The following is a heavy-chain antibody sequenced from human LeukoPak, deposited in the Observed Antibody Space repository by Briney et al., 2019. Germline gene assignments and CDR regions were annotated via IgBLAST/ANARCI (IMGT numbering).Heavy chain of an antibody. D-gene: IGHD3-9*01. Sequence: GGSLRLSCAASGFPFGDYVMSWVRQAPGKGLEWIAYINHNAETIYYADSVKGRFTISRDNAKNSLSLQMNSLRDEDAAVYYCARDHDWAFHYWGQGTRVTVSS. V-gene: IGHV3-48*02. CDR2: INHNAETI. CDR1: GFPFGDYV. J-gene: IGHJ4*02. CDR3: ARDHDWAFHY.